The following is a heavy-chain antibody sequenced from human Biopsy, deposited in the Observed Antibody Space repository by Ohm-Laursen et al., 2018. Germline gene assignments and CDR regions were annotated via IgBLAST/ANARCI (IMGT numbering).Heavy chain of an antibody. CDR1: GGTFSNYG. CDR2: NIPILGTG. CDR3: ATKLTGYFHH. D-gene: IGHD3-9*01. V-gene: IGHV1-69*06. Sequence: SVKVSCNVLGGTFSNYGVNWVRQAPGQGLEWLGGNIPILGTGNYAQKFQDRVTVAADTSTSTATMELRSLRSDDTAVYYCATKLTGYFHHWGQGTLVIVSS. J-gene: IGHJ1*01.